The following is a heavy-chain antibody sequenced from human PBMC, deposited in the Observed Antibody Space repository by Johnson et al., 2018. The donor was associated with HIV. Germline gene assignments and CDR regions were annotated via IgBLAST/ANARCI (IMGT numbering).Heavy chain of an antibody. D-gene: IGHD6-13*01. Sequence: QVQLVESGGGVVQPGRSLRLSCAASGFTFSSYAMHWVRQAPGKGLEWVAVISYDGSNKYYADSVKGRFTISRDNSKNTLYLQMNSLRAEDTAVYYCAREGNSSSGYGPGHHDNDAFDIWGQGTMVTVSS. J-gene: IGHJ3*02. CDR1: GFTFSSYA. V-gene: IGHV3-30*04. CDR2: ISYDGSNK. CDR3: AREGNSSSGYGPGHHDNDAFDI.